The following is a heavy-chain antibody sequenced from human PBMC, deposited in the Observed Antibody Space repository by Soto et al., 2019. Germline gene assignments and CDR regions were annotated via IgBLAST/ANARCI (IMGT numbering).Heavy chain of an antibody. V-gene: IGHV3-66*01. CDR3: ARAPGSL. Sequence: DVQLVESGGGLVQPGGSLRLSCAASGFSVSSNYMSWVRQAPGKGLEWVSFIYSGGSTYSADSVKGRFTISRDNSMNTMYLQMNSLRAEDTAVYYCARAPGSLWGQGTLVTVSS. CDR2: IYSGGST. CDR1: GFSVSSNY. D-gene: IGHD1-26*01. J-gene: IGHJ4*02.